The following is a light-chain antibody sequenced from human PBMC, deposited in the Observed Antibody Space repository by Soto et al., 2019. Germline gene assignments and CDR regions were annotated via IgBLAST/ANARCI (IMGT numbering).Light chain of an antibody. V-gene: IGKV1-5*03. CDR2: TAS. CDR3: QQYNSYPWT. J-gene: IGKJ1*01. CDR1: QSISSW. Sequence: DIQMTQSPSTLSASVGDRVTITCRASQSISSWLAWYQQKAEKAPKLLIYTASNLETGVPSRFSGSGSGTEFTLTISSLQPDDFATYYCQQYNSYPWTFGQGTKVDIK.